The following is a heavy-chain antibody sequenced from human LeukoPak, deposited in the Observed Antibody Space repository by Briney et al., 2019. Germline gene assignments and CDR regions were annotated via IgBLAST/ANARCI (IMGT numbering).Heavy chain of an antibody. V-gene: IGHV4-39*01. CDR2: VYYTGTT. J-gene: IGHJ4*02. D-gene: IGHD2-2*01. CDR3: ARRAVVAAAVSYFDY. Sequence: PSETLSLTCSVSGGPISNRTCYWGWIRQPPGKGLEWTGGVYYTGTTYYSPSLNSRVTVSIDTSNKQFSLRLTSVTAADTAVYYCARRAVVAAAVSYFDYWGQGILVTVSS. CDR1: GGPISNRTCY.